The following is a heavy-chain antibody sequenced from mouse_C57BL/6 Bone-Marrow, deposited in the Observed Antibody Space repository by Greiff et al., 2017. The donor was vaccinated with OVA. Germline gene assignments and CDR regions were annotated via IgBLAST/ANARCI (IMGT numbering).Heavy chain of an antibody. Sequence: QVQLKQPGAELVKPGASVKLSCKASGYTFTSYWMHWVKQRPGRGLEWIGRIDPNSGGTKYNEKFKSKATLTVDKPSSTAYMQLSSLTSEDSAVYYCARYYGSSYGFAYWGQGTLVTVSA. D-gene: IGHD1-1*01. CDR3: ARYYGSSYGFAY. J-gene: IGHJ3*01. V-gene: IGHV1-72*01. CDR1: GYTFTSYW. CDR2: IDPNSGGT.